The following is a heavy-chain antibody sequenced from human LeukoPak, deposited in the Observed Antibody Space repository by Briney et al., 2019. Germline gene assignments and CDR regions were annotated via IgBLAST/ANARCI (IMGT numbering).Heavy chain of an antibody. Sequence: GESLKISCRASGYSFSTYWIGWVRQMPGKGLVWMGVIFPADSDTRYSPSFQGQVTISADKSISTAYLQWSSLKASDTAMYYCASVYSSSSWDYWGQGTLVTVSS. V-gene: IGHV5-51*01. D-gene: IGHD6-13*01. CDR2: IFPADSDT. CDR3: ASVYSSSSWDY. CDR1: GYSFSTYW. J-gene: IGHJ4*02.